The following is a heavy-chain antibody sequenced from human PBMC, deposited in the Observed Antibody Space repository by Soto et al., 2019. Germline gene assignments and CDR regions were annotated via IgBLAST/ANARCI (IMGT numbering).Heavy chain of an antibody. CDR2: ISGRGGGK. Sequence: GSLRLSCAASGFTFNNYAMSWVRQAPGKGLEWVSTISGRGGGKFYADSVRGRFTISRDNSKNILFLQMNSLRAEDTAVYYCAKHRGDYYDSSGYYPPGYWGQGTLVTVSS. V-gene: IGHV3-23*01. CDR1: GFTFNNYA. D-gene: IGHD3-22*01. CDR3: AKHRGDYYDSSGYYPPGY. J-gene: IGHJ4*02.